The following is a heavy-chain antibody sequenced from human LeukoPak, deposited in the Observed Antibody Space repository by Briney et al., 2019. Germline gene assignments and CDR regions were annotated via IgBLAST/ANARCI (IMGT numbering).Heavy chain of an antibody. V-gene: IGHV3-74*01. J-gene: IGHJ6*03. CDR2: INSDARST. D-gene: IGHD3-16*01. CDR3: ASVKDPGGYYYYYYMDI. Sequence: GGSLRLSCAASGFTFSNYWMHWVRQAPGKGLVWVSRINSDARSTSYADSVKGRFTISRDNAKNTLYLQMNSLRAEDTAVYYCASVKDPGGYYYYYYMDIWGKGNTVTVSS. CDR1: GFTFSNYW.